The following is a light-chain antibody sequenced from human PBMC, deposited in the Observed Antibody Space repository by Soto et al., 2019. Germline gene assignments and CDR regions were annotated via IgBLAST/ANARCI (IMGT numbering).Light chain of an antibody. V-gene: IGKV3-20*01. Sequence: EIVLTQSPGTLSLSPGERATLSCRASQSVSSSYLAWYQQKPGQAPRLLIYGASNRATGIPDRFSGSGSGQDFTLTISRLETEDLAVYYCQQYGSSPLTFGGGTKVEIK. CDR1: QSVSSSY. CDR2: GAS. J-gene: IGKJ4*01. CDR3: QQYGSSPLT.